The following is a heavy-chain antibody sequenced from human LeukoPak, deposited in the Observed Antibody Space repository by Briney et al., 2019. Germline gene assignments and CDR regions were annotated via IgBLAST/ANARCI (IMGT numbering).Heavy chain of an antibody. J-gene: IGHJ5*02. Sequence: SETLSLTCAVYGGSFSGYYWSWIRQPPGKGLEWIGEINHSGSTNYNPSLKSRVTISVDTSKNQFSLKLSSVTAADTAVYYCARWVAIGGSSGNWFDPWGQGTLVTVSS. CDR3: ARWVAIGGSSGNWFDP. CDR2: INHSGST. V-gene: IGHV4-34*01. D-gene: IGHD6-19*01. CDR1: GGSFSGYY.